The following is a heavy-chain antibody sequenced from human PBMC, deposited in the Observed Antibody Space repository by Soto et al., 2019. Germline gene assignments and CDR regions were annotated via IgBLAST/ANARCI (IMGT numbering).Heavy chain of an antibody. CDR3: ATSLTGAVGAFDI. CDR1: GFTFSSHW. CDR2: LNSDGSII. Sequence: EVQLVESGGGLVQPGGSLRLSCAASGFTFSSHWMHWVRQAPGKGLVWVSRLNSDGSIINYADSVKGRFTISRDNAKNTLYLQMNSLRAEDTALYYCATSLTGAVGAFDIWGQGTMVTVSS. J-gene: IGHJ3*02. D-gene: IGHD1-26*01. V-gene: IGHV3-74*01.